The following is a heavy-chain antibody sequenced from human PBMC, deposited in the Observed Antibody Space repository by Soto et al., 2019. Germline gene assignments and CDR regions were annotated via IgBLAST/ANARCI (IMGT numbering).Heavy chain of an antibody. V-gene: IGHV3-30*18. CDR1: GFTFSSYG. CDR3: AKYSSSWYQPLLLSSMDV. CDR2: ISYDGSNK. Sequence: QVQLVESGGGVVQPGRSLRLSCAASGFTFSSYGMHWVRQAPGKGLEWVAVISYDGSNKYYADSVKGQFTISRDNSKNTLYLQMNSLRAEDTAVYYCAKYSSSWYQPLLLSSMDVWGQGTTVTVSS. J-gene: IGHJ6*02. D-gene: IGHD6-13*01.